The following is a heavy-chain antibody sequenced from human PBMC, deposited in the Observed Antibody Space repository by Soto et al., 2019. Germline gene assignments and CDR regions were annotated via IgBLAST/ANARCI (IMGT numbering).Heavy chain of an antibody. J-gene: IGHJ6*02. CDR2: INQSGST. CDR1: GESLSAYY. CDR3: ARGTVYVPFLFPCLDV. D-gene: IGHD3-10*02. V-gene: IGHV4-34*01. Sequence: TSETLSLTYAVYGESLSAYYWTWIRQPPGKGLEWIGEINQSGSTNYNPSLKSRVTMSADTSKKHFSLKVTSVTAADTAVYYCARGTVYVPFLFPCLDVWGQGTTVTVSS.